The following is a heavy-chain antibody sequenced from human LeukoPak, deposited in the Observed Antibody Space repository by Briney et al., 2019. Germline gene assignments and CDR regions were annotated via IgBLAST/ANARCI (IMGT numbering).Heavy chain of an antibody. CDR2: IYHTGSA. J-gene: IGHJ6*04. D-gene: IGHD3-10*01. CDR1: GFSISSGYY. Sequence: SETLSLTCGVSGFSISSGYYWGWIRQPPGKGLEWIGSIYHTGSAYYNPSLKSRVIISVDASKNQFSLKMNSVTAADTAVYYCASSHYVSGSQGGMDVWGKGTTVTVSS. CDR3: ASSHYVSGSQGGMDV. V-gene: IGHV4-38-2*01.